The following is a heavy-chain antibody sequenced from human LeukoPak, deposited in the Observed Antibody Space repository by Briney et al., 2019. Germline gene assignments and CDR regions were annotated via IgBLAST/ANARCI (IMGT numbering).Heavy chain of an antibody. CDR2: IYPGDSDT. CDR1: GYSFTSYW. CDR3: ARHAAVSTSSTWYFDY. V-gene: IGHV5-51*01. Sequence: GESLKISCKGPGYSFTSYWIGWVRQMPGKGPEWMGIIYPGDSDTRYSRSFQGQVTISADKSITTAYLQWSSLKASDTAMYYCARHAAVSTSSTWYFDYWGQGTLVTVSS. D-gene: IGHD6-13*01. J-gene: IGHJ4*02.